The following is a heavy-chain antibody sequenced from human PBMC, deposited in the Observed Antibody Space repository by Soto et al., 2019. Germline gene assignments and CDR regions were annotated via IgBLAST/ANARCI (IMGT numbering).Heavy chain of an antibody. J-gene: IGHJ6*02. D-gene: IGHD6-13*01. CDR1: GYSFTSYW. V-gene: IGHV5-51*01. CDR3: ARTAAAGKYYYGVDV. Sequence: GESLKISCKGSGYSFTSYWIGWVRQMPGKGLEWMGIIYPGDSDTRYSPSFQGQVTISADKSISTAYLQWSSLKASDTAMYYCARTAAAGKYYYGVDVWGQVTTVTVSS. CDR2: IYPGDSDT.